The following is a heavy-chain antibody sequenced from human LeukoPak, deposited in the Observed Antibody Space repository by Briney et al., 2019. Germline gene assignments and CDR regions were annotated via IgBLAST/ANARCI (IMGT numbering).Heavy chain of an antibody. Sequence: ASVKVSCKASGYTFISYYMHWVRQAPGQGLEWMGIINPSGGSTSYAQKFQGRVTMTRDTSTSTVYMELSSLRSEDTAVYYCARARLNRWFDPWGQGTLVTVSS. J-gene: IGHJ5*02. CDR2: INPSGGST. CDR1: GYTFISYY. D-gene: IGHD1/OR15-1a*01. CDR3: ARARLNRWFDP. V-gene: IGHV1-46*01.